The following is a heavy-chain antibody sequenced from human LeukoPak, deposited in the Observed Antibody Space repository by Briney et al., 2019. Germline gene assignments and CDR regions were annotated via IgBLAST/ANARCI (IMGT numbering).Heavy chain of an antibody. CDR1: GGSFSGYY. V-gene: IGHV4-59*01. CDR2: IYYSGSTNGST. CDR3: ARERTPGSGLDC. Sequence: PPETLSLTCAVYGGSFSGYYWSWIRQPPGKGLEWIGYIYYSGSTNGSTNYNPSLKSRVTISIDTSKNQFSLKLSSVTAADTAVYYCARERTPGSGLDCWGQGTLVTVSS. D-gene: IGHD2-15*01. J-gene: IGHJ4*02.